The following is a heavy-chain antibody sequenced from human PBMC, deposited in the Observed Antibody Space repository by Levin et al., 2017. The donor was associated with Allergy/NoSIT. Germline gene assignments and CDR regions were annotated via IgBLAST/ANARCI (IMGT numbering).Heavy chain of an antibody. CDR2: IYHSGST. D-gene: IGHD3-22*01. CDR3: ARLRDYYDSSGYYGGGAFDI. Sequence: SETLSLTCAVSGSSISSGYYWGWIRQPPGKGLEWIGSIYHSGSTYYNPSLKSRVTISVDTSKNQFSLKLSSVTAADTAVYYCARLRDYYDSSGYYGGGAFDIWGQGTMVTVSS. V-gene: IGHV4-38-2*01. J-gene: IGHJ3*02. CDR1: GSSISSGYY.